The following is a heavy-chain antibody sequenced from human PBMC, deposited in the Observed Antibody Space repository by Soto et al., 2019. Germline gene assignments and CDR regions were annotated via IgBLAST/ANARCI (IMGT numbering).Heavy chain of an antibody. CDR2: IYYSGST. J-gene: IGHJ6*02. CDR1: GDSISSYY. V-gene: IGHV4-59*01. Sequence: KPSETLSLTCTVSGDSISSYYWSWIRQPPGKGLEWIGYIYYSGSTNYNPSLKSRVTISVDTSKNQFSLKLSSVTAADTAVYYCARAMGDWGTYYYYYGMDVWDQGTTVTVS. CDR3: ARAMGDWGTYYYYYGMDV. D-gene: IGHD3-16*01.